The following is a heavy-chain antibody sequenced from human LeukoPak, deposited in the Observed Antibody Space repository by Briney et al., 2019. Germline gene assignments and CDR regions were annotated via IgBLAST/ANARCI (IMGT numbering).Heavy chain of an antibody. V-gene: IGHV1-2*02. CDR3: AREYSSSSSDY. Sequence: ASVKVSCKASGYTFTGHYIHWVRQAPGQGLEWMGWINPKNAGTNYAQKFQGRVTMTRDTSISTAYMELSRLRSDDTAVYYCAREYSSSSSDYWGQGTLVTVSS. J-gene: IGHJ4*02. CDR1: GYTFTGHY. D-gene: IGHD6-6*01. CDR2: INPKNAGT.